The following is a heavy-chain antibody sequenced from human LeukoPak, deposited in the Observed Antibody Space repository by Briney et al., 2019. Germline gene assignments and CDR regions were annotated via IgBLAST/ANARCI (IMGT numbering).Heavy chain of an antibody. CDR3: ASGAIAAMAGFDY. D-gene: IGHD6-13*01. Sequence: HGESLKISCKGSGYSFTSYWIGWVRQMPGKGLEWMGIIYPGDSDTRYSPSFQGQVTISADKSISTAYLQWSSLKASDTAMYYCASGAIAAMAGFDYWGQGTLVTVSS. CDR1: GYSFTSYW. V-gene: IGHV5-51*01. J-gene: IGHJ4*02. CDR2: IYPGDSDT.